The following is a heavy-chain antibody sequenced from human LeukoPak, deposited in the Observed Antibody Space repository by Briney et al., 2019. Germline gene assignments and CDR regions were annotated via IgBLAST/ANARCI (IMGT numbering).Heavy chain of an antibody. D-gene: IGHD3-10*01. J-gene: IGHJ4*02. CDR3: AKDEYYYGSGSFDY. CDR1: GFTFSSYS. Sequence: PGGSLRLSCAASGFTFSSYSMNWVRQAPGKGLEWVSGISWNSGSIGYADSVKGRFTISRDNAKNSLYLQMNSLRAEDTALYYCAKDEYYYGSGSFDYWGQGTLVTVSS. CDR2: ISWNSGSI. V-gene: IGHV3-9*01.